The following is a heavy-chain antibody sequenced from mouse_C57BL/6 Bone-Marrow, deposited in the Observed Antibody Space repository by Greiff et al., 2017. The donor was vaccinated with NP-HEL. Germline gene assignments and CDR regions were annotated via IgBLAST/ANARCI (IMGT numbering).Heavy chain of an antibody. V-gene: IGHV1-81*01. CDR3: ARWGITTVLGDYFDY. CDR2: IYPRSGKT. D-gene: IGHD1-1*01. Sequence: QVQLKQSGAELARPGASVKLSCKASGYTFTSYGISWVKQRTGQGLEWIGEIYPRSGKTYYNEKFKGKATLTAHKSSSTAYMELRSLTSEDSAVYFCARWGITTVLGDYFDYWGQGTTLTVSS. CDR1: GYTFTSYG. J-gene: IGHJ2*01.